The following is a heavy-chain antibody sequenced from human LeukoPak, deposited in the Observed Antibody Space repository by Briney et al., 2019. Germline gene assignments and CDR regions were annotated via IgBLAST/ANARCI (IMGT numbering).Heavy chain of an antibody. J-gene: IGHJ3*02. CDR2: IYYSGST. CDR1: GGSISSYY. CDR3: AREGSGNCSPYDAFEI. Sequence: SETLSLTCTVSGGSISSYYWSWIRQPPGKGLEWIGYIYYSGSTNYNPSLKSRVTISLDTSKSQFSLKLTSVTAADTAVYFCAREGSGNCSPYDAFEIWGQGTVVTVSS. V-gene: IGHV4-59*01. D-gene: IGHD1-26*01.